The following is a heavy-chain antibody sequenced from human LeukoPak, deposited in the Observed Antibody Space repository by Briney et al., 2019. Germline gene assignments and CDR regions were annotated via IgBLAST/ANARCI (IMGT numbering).Heavy chain of an antibody. Sequence: PGGSLRLSCAASGFTFSSYSMNWVRQAPGKGLEWVSSISSSSSYIYYADSVKGRFTISRDNAKNSLYLQMNSLRAEDTAVYYCARDLGGYSYYYGSGSYYPEYWGQGTLVTVSS. CDR3: ARDLGGYSYYYGSGSYYPEY. J-gene: IGHJ4*02. CDR2: ISSSSSYI. CDR1: GFTFSSYS. D-gene: IGHD3-10*01. V-gene: IGHV3-21*01.